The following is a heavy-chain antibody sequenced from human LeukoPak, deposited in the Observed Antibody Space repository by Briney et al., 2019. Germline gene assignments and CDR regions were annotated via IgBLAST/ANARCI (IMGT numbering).Heavy chain of an antibody. V-gene: IGHV3-30*18. J-gene: IGHJ4*02. CDR2: ISYDGSNK. D-gene: IGHD6-19*01. Sequence: GGSLRLSCAASGFTFSSYGMHWVRQAPGKGLEWVAVISYDGSNKYYADSVKGRFTISRDNSKNTLYLQMNSLRAEDTAVYYCAKWMGIAVEPADYWGQGTLVTVSS. CDR3: AKWMGIAVEPADY. CDR1: GFTFSSYG.